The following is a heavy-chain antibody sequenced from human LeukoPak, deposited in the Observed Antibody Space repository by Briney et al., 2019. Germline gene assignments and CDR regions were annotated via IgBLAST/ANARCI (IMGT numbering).Heavy chain of an antibody. V-gene: IGHV4-38-2*02. J-gene: IGHJ4*02. CDR2: IYHSGST. CDR3: ARGGGYYNY. D-gene: IGHD3-3*01. Sequence: SETLSLTCTVSGGSISSYYWTWIRQPPGTRLEWMGSIYHSGSTYYNPSLKSRVTISVDTSKNQFSLKLSSVTAADTAVYYCARGGGYYNYWGQGTLVTISS. CDR1: GGSISSYY.